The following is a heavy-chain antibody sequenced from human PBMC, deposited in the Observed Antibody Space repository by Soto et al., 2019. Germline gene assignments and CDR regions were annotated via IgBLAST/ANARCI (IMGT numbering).Heavy chain of an antibody. V-gene: IGHV4-61*01. CDR3: ARDRSWQQLDRYYFGMDV. CDR1: GDSVTSGNYY. D-gene: IGHD6-13*01. CDR2: IYYSGNT. Sequence: SETLSLTCTASGDSVTSGNYYWSWIRQPPGKGLEWIGYIYYSGNTNYSPSLKSRVTMSLDRSNNQFSLNLSSVTAADTAVYYCARDRSWQQLDRYYFGMDVWGQGTTVTVSS. J-gene: IGHJ6*02.